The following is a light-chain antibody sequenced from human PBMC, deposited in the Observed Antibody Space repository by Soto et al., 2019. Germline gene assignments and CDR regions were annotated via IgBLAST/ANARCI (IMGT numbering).Light chain of an antibody. J-gene: IGKJ3*01. Sequence: DIQMTQSPSSLSASVGDRVTITCQASQDISNSLNWYQQKPGKAPKLLIYEASNLETGVPSRFSGSGSGTDFSFTISSLQPEDIATYYCQQYDSLPFTFGPGTTVAMK. V-gene: IGKV1-33*01. CDR3: QQYDSLPFT. CDR2: EAS. CDR1: QDISNS.